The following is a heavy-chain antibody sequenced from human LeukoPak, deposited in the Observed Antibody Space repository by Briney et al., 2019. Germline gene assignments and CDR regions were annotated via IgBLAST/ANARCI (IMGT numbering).Heavy chain of an antibody. CDR1: GFTFDDYA. J-gene: IGHJ4*02. V-gene: IGHV3-43D*03. D-gene: IGHD3-10*01. Sequence: PGGSLRLSCAASGFTFDDYAMHWVRQAPGKGLEWVSFISWEGGTIYYADSVKGRFTISRDNSKNCLYLQMNSLRTEDTALYYCAKGSGSSSFIGHWGQGTLVAVSS. CDR2: ISWEGGTI. CDR3: AKGSGSSSFIGH.